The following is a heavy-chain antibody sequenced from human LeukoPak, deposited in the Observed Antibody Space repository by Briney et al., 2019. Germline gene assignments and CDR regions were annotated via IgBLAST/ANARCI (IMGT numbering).Heavy chain of an antibody. CDR2: IYHSGST. Sequence: SGTLSLTCAVSGGSISSSNWWSWVRQPPGKGLEWIGEIYHSGSTNYNPSLKSRVTISVDKSKNQFSLKLSSVTAADTAVYYCARDRKYYDFWSGYYLDYWGQGTLVTVSS. D-gene: IGHD3-3*01. J-gene: IGHJ4*02. CDR3: ARDRKYYDFWSGYYLDY. V-gene: IGHV4-4*02. CDR1: GGSISSSNW.